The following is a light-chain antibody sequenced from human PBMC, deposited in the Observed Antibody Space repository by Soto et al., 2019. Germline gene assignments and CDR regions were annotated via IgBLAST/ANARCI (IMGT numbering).Light chain of an antibody. CDR3: QTWGTGIRV. J-gene: IGLJ3*02. Sequence: QSVLTQSPSASASLGASVNLTCTLSSGHSNYAIAWHQQQPEKGPRYLMRLNSDGSHSKGGGIPDRFSGSSSGAARYLTISSLQSEDEADYYCQTWGTGIRVFGGGTKLTVL. CDR2: LNSDGSH. CDR1: SGHSNYA. V-gene: IGLV4-69*01.